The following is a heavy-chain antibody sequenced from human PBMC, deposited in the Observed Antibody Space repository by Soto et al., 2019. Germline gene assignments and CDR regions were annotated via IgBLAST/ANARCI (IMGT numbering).Heavy chain of an antibody. Sequence: GFSVKVYFKSSDNTFTYYGINWLRQTPRQCVEWVGWISGYNANTRDAQKFQDRVTMTAETSTTTAYMQVRSLTSDARATYVSAATGGHYFGLEVWGQGPTVTVPS. CDR2: ISGYNANT. V-gene: IGHV1-18*01. CDR1: DNTFTYYG. CDR3: AATGGHYFGLEV. J-gene: IGHJ6*02. D-gene: IGHD2-8*02.